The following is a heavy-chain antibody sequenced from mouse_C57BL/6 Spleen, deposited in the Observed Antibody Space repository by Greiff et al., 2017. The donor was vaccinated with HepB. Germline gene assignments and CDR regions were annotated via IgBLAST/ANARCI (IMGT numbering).Heavy chain of an antibody. CDR2: ILPGSGST. Sequence: QVQLQQSGAELMKPGASVKLSCKATGYTFTGYWIEWVKQRPGHGLEWIGEILPGSGSTNYNEKFKSKATFTADTSSNTAYMQLSSLTTEESAIYYCALITTVVGGYCYYWGQGTTLTVSS. CDR1: GYTFTGYW. J-gene: IGHJ2*01. CDR3: ALITTVVGGYCYY. D-gene: IGHD1-1*01. V-gene: IGHV1-9*01.